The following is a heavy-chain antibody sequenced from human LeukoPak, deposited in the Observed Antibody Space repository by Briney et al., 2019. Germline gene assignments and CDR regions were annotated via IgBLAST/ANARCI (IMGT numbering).Heavy chain of an antibody. D-gene: IGHD6-13*01. Sequence: PGGSLKLSCAASGFSVTTNYMSWVRQAPGKGLEWVSVIYSGGSTYYADSVKGRFTISRDNSKNMLYLQMNSLRAEDTAVYYCASGTGYSSSWYSYYYGMDVWGQGTTVTVSS. CDR3: ASGTGYSSSWYSYYYGMDV. V-gene: IGHV3-53*01. CDR2: IYSGGST. CDR1: GFSVTTNY. J-gene: IGHJ6*02.